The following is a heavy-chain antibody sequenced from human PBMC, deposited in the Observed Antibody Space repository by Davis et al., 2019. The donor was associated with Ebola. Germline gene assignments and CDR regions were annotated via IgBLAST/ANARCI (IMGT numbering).Heavy chain of an antibody. CDR2: IYYSGST. J-gene: IGHJ4*02. Sequence: SETLSLTCAVYGGSFSGYYWSWIRQPPGKGLEWIGYIYYSGSTNYNPSLKSRVTISVDTSKNQFSLKLSSVTAADTAVYYCARHTYYYDSSGYYRGDYFDYWGQGTLVTVSS. V-gene: IGHV4-59*08. D-gene: IGHD3-22*01. CDR3: ARHTYYYDSSGYYRGDYFDY. CDR1: GGSFSGYY.